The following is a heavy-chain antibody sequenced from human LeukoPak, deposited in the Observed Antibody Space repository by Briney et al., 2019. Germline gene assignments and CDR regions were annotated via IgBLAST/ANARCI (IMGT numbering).Heavy chain of an antibody. CDR1: GFTFSSYG. D-gene: IGHD3-16*01. V-gene: IGHV3-21*01. J-gene: IGHJ3*02. Sequence: PGESLRLSCAASGFTFSSYGMNWVRQAPGKGLEWVSSISSSSSYIYYADSVKGRFTISRDNAKNSLYLQMNSLRAEDTAVYYCARALGGSTGAFDIWGQGTMVTVSS. CDR3: ARALGGSTGAFDI. CDR2: ISSSSSYI.